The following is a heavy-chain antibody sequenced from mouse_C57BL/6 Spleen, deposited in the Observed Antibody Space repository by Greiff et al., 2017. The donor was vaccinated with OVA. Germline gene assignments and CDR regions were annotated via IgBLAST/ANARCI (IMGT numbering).Heavy chain of an antibody. CDR3: ARDDYDEGDPAIDY. CDR2: INPGSGGT. D-gene: IGHD2-4*01. Sequence: VQLQQSGAELVRPGTSVKVSCKASGYAFTNYLIAWVKQRPGQGLEWIGVINPGSGGTNYNEKFKGKATLTADKSSSTAYMQLSSLTSEDSAVYFCARDDYDEGDPAIDYWGQGTSVTVSS. CDR1: GYAFTNYL. J-gene: IGHJ4*01. V-gene: IGHV1-54*01.